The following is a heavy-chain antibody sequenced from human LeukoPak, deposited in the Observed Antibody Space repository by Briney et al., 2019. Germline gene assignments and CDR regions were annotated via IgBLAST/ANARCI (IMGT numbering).Heavy chain of an antibody. CDR1: GYTFTGYY. J-gene: IGHJ5*02. CDR3: AREAYYDSSGYYHYNWFDP. D-gene: IGHD3-22*01. Sequence: ASVKVSCKASGYTFTGYYMHWVRQAPGQGLEWMGWINPNSGGTNYAQKFQGRVTMTRDTSISTAYMELSRLRSDDTAVYYCAREAYYDSSGYYHYNWFDPWGQGTLSPSPQ. V-gene: IGHV1-2*02. CDR2: INPNSGGT.